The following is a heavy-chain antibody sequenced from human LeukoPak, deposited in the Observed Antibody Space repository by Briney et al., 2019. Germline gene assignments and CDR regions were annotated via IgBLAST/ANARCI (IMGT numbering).Heavy chain of an antibody. CDR1: GGSISSGGYY. CDR3: ARWTAFGVVIRHYYGMDV. Sequence: SETLSLTCTVSGGSISSGGYYGSWIRQHRGTGLEWIGYIYYSGSTYYNPSLKSRVTISVDTSKNQFSLKLSSVTAADTAVYYCARWTAFGVVIRHYYGMDVWGQGTTVTVSS. CDR2: IYYSGST. J-gene: IGHJ6*02. V-gene: IGHV4-31*03. D-gene: IGHD3-3*01.